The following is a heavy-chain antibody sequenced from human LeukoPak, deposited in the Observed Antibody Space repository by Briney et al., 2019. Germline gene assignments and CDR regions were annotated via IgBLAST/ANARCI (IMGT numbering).Heavy chain of an antibody. CDR2: IIPIFDTA. D-gene: IGHD3-22*01. J-gene: IGHJ3*02. Sequence: SVKVSCKASGGTFSSYVISWVRQAPGQGLEWMGGIIPIFDTANYAQKFQGRVTITADESTSTAYMELSSLRSEDTAVYYCAREGTYYYDSSGYYAFDIWGQGTMVTVSS. CDR1: GGTFSSYV. V-gene: IGHV1-69*13. CDR3: AREGTYYYDSSGYYAFDI.